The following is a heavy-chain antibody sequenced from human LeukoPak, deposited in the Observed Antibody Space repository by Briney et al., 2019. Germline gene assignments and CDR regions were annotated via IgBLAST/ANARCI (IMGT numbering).Heavy chain of an antibody. J-gene: IGHJ4*02. V-gene: IGHV4-59*08. CDR2: IYYTFGT. Sequence: PSETLSLTCTVSVGSIGTNYWTCIRQPPGKGLEDIGYIYYTFGTNYNPSLKSRITISVYTSKNQFSLKLSSVTAADTAVYFCAKYGNSGWVIDNWGQGTLVTVSS. D-gene: IGHD6-19*01. CDR3: AKYGNSGWVIDN. CDR1: VGSIGTNY.